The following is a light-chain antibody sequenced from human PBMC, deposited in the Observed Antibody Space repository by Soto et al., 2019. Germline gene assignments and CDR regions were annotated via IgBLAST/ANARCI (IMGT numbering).Light chain of an antibody. CDR3: QQSYSTPRT. J-gene: IGKJ1*01. CDR2: AAS. V-gene: IGKV1-39*01. CDR1: QSISSY. Sequence: DXQVNKAPSXLSAYAGARVTXTXRASQSISSYLNWYQQKPGKAPKLLIYAASSLQSGVPSRFSGSGSGTDFTLTISSLQPEDFATYYCQQSYSTPRTFGQGTKVDI.